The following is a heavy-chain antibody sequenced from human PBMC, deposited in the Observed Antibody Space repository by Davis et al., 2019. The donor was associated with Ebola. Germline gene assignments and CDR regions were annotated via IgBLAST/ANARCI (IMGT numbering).Heavy chain of an antibody. CDR1: GGSISGYY. Sequence: SETLSLTCTVSGGSISGYYWSWIRQPPGKGLEWIGEINHSGSTNYKSSLKSRVTISVDTSKNQFSLKLSSVTAADTAVYYCARNPPLWLRFDPWGQGTLVTVSS. D-gene: IGHD3-10*01. J-gene: IGHJ5*02. V-gene: IGHV4-34*01. CDR3: ARNPPLWLRFDP. CDR2: INHSGST.